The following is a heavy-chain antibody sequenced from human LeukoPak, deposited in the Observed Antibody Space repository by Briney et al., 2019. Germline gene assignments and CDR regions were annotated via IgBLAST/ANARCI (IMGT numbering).Heavy chain of an antibody. CDR1: GGSFSGYY. D-gene: IGHD2-2*01. V-gene: IGHV4-34*01. CDR3: ARVVVVPVYYMDV. J-gene: IGHJ6*03. CDR2: INHSGST. Sequence: SETLSLTCAVYGGSFSGYYWSWIRQPPGKGLEWIGEINHSGSTNYNPSLKSRVTISVDTSKNQFSLKLSSVTAADTAVYYCARVVVVPVYYMDVWGKGTTVTVSS.